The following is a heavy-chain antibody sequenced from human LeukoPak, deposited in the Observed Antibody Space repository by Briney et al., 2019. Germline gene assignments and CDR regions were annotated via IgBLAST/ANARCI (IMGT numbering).Heavy chain of an antibody. D-gene: IGHD3-22*01. Sequence: GGPLRLSCAASGFTFSTYWMHWVRKAPGKGLVWVSRINSDGSRTNYADSVKGRFTISRDNAKNTLFLQMNSLRAEDTAVYYCARHDSSGSPFDYWGQGTLVSVSS. CDR3: ARHDSSGSPFDY. J-gene: IGHJ4*02. CDR1: GFTFSTYW. V-gene: IGHV3-74*01. CDR2: INSDGSRT.